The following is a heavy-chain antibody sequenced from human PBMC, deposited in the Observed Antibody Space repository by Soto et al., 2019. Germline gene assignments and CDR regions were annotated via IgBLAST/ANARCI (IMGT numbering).Heavy chain of an antibody. CDR3: ARGRDQPPVGLYFDS. CDR2: LIPMFGTP. CDR1: GDAFTNYI. Sequence: QVQLVQSGAEVTKPGSSVKVSCKASGDAFTNYIFDWVRQAPGQGLEWMGGLIPMFGTPKYAQTFQDRGTISADVSTGTAYLELTSLRVDDTAVYYCARGRDQPPVGLYFDSWGEVTRVTVSS. J-gene: IGHJ4*02. V-gene: IGHV1-69*01. D-gene: IGHD1-26*01.